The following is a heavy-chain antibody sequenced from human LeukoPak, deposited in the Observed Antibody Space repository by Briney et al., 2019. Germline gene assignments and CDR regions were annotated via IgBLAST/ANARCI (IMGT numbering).Heavy chain of an antibody. CDR2: IWYDGSNK. CDR3: AKRRYDTSSLDWFDP. V-gene: IGHV3-33*06. D-gene: IGHD6-13*01. J-gene: IGHJ5*02. CDR1: GFTFSSYG. Sequence: PGGSLRLSCAASGFTFSSYGMHWVRQAPGKGLEWVAVIWYDGSNKYYADSVKGRFTISRDNSKSTLYLQMNSLRVEDAAVYYCAKRRYDTSSLDWFDPWGQGTLVTVSS.